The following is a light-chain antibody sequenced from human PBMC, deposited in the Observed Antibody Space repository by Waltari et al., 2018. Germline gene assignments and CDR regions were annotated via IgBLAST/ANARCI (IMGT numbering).Light chain of an antibody. Sequence: EIVMTQSPATLSVSPGERATLSCRASQTISSNLAWYQQRPGQAPRLLIYGASNRATGMPARFSGTRSGTEFTLTISSLQSEDFAVYYCQQYNNWPPLFTFGPGTKVDMK. CDR2: GAS. CDR3: QQYNNWPPLFT. J-gene: IGKJ3*01. CDR1: QTISSN. V-gene: IGKV3D-15*01.